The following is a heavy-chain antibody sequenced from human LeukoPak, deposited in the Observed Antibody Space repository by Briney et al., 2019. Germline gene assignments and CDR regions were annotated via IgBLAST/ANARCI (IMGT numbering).Heavy chain of an antibody. CDR2: IYYSGST. J-gene: IGHJ6*03. CDR1: GGSISSSSYY. Sequence: SETLSLTCTVSGGSISSSSYYWGWIRQPPGKGLEWIGSIYYSGSTYYNPSLKSRVTISVDTSKNQFSLKLSSVTAADTAVYYCARGNYYHYYMDVWGKGTTVTISS. CDR3: ARGNYYHYYMDV. V-gene: IGHV4-39*07.